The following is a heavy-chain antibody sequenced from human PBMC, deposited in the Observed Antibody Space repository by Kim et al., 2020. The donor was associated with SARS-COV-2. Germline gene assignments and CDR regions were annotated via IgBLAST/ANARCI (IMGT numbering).Heavy chain of an antibody. D-gene: IGHD2-2*01. J-gene: IGHJ3*02. CDR1: GYTFTSYA. Sequence: ASVKVSCKASGYTFTSYAMHWVRQAPGQRLEWMGWINAGNGNTKYSQKFQGRVTITRDTSASTAYMELSSLRSEDTAVYYCARDLVVVPAANDAFDIWGQGTMVTVSS. V-gene: IGHV1-3*01. CDR2: INAGNGNT. CDR3: ARDLVVVPAANDAFDI.